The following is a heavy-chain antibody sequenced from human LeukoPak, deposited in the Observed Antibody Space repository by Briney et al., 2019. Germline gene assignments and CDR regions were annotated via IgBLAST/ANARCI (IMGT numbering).Heavy chain of an antibody. J-gene: IGHJ4*02. CDR2: ISAYNGNT. CDR3: ARDGKITMIVPGYGHMGY. Sequence: ASVKVSCKASGYTFTSYYTHWVRQAPGQGLEWMGWISAYNGNTNYARKLQGRVTMTTDTSTSTAYMELRSLRSDDTAVYYCARDGKITMIVPGYGHMGYWGQGTLVTVSS. CDR1: GYTFTSYY. D-gene: IGHD3-22*01. V-gene: IGHV1-18*04.